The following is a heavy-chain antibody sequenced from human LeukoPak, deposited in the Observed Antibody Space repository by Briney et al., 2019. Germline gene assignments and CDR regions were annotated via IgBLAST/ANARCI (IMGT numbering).Heavy chain of an antibody. CDR3: ARGGYYDSSSYPLDY. V-gene: IGHV4-34*01. D-gene: IGHD3-22*01. J-gene: IGHJ4*02. CDR1: GGSFSGYY. Sequence: EPSETLSLTCAVYGGSFSGYYWSWIRHPPGKGLEWIGEINHSGSTNYNPSLKSRVTISVDTSKNQFSLKLSSVTAADTAVYYCARGGYYDSSSYPLDYWGQGTLVTVSS. CDR2: INHSGST.